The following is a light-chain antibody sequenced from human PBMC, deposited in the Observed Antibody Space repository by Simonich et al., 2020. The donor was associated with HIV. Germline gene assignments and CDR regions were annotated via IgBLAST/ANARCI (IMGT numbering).Light chain of an antibody. CDR2: DRR. V-gene: IGLV7-46*01. CDR3: LLSYSGAWV. Sequence: QAVVTQEPSLTVSPGGTVTLTCGSSTGAVTSGHYPYWFQQKPGQAPRTLIYDRRKKNSWTPARFSGSLLGGKAALTLSGAQPEDEAEYYCLLSYSGAWVFGGGTKLTVL. CDR1: TGAVTSGHY. J-gene: IGLJ3*02.